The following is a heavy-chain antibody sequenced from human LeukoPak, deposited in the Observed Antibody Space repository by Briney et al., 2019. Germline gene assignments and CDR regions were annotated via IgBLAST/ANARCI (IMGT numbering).Heavy chain of an antibody. CDR1: GGSFSGYY. CDR3: ARTFFNFWSGHYTYYFDY. D-gene: IGHD3-3*01. Sequence: PSETLSLTCAVYGGSFSGYYWSWIRQPPGKGLEWIGEINHSGSTNYNPSLKSRVTISVDTSKNQFSLKLSSVTAADTAVYYCARTFFNFWSGHYTYYFDYWGQGTLVTVSS. J-gene: IGHJ4*02. V-gene: IGHV4-34*01. CDR2: INHSGST.